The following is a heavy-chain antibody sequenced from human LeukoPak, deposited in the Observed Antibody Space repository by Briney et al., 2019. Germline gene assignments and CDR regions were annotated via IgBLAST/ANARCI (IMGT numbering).Heavy chain of an antibody. V-gene: IGHV3-23*01. Sequence: PGGSLRLSCAASGFTFSSYAMSWVRQAPGKGLEWVSAISGSGGSTYYADSVKGRFTISRDSSKNTLYLQMNSLRAEDTAVYYCAREGYCGGDCYLDYWGQGTLVTVSS. D-gene: IGHD2-21*02. CDR1: GFTFSSYA. CDR2: ISGSGGST. J-gene: IGHJ4*02. CDR3: AREGYCGGDCYLDY.